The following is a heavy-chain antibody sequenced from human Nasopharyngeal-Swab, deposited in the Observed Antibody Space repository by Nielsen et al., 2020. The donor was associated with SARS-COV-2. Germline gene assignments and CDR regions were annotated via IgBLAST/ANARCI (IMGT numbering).Heavy chain of an antibody. D-gene: IGHD2/OR15-2a*01. V-gene: IGHV3-23*01. CDR3: AKDLRGPYFF. CDR2: IIGSGDFSGSGGST. J-gene: IGHJ4*02. Sequence: GGSLRLSCVASGYSFRTYGMSWVRQAPGKGLQWVASIIGSGDFSGSGGSTYYADSVKGRFTISRDNSKNTLSLQMNSLRAEDTAVYYCAKDLRGPYFFWGQGTLVTVSS. CDR1: GYSFRTYG.